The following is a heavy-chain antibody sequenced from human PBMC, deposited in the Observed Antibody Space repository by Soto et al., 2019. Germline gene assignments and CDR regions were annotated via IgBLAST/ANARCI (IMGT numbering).Heavy chain of an antibody. CDR2: IIPIFGTA. CDR1: GGTFSSYA. CDR3: ARDYSSGSHPRRMGYGLDV. Sequence: QVQLVQSGAEVKKPGSSVKVSCKASGGTFSSYAISWVRQAPGQGLEWMGGIIPIFGTANYAQKFQGRVTIPADESTSTAYMELSSLRSEDTAVYYCARDYSSGSHPRRMGYGLDVWGQGTTVTVSS. D-gene: IGHD3-22*01. J-gene: IGHJ6*02. V-gene: IGHV1-69*01.